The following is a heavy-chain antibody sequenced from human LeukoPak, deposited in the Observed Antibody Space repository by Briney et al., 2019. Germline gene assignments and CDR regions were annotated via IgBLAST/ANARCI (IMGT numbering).Heavy chain of an antibody. CDR1: GFTVSSNY. CDR2: IYSGGST. V-gene: IGHV3-53*01. CDR3: ARDSKDYYDSSVPLGY. J-gene: IGHJ4*02. D-gene: IGHD3-22*01. Sequence: PGGSLRLSCAASGFTVSSNYMSWVRQAPGKGLEWVSVIYSGGSTYYADSVKGRSTISRDNSKNTLYLQMNSLRAEDTAVYYCARDSKDYYDSSVPLGYWGQGTLVTVSS.